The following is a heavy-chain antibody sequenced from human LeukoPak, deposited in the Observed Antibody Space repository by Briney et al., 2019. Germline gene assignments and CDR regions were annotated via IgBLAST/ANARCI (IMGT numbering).Heavy chain of an antibody. Sequence: GGSLRLSCAASGFTFSSYGMHWVRQAPGKGLEWVAFIRYDGSNKYYADSVKGRFTIPRDNSKNTLYLQMNSLRAEDTAVYYCAEHGSGSYLTSHFDYWGQGTLVTISS. CDR2: IRYDGSNK. CDR1: GFTFSSYG. D-gene: IGHD3-10*01. J-gene: IGHJ4*02. V-gene: IGHV3-30*02. CDR3: AEHGSGSYLTSHFDY.